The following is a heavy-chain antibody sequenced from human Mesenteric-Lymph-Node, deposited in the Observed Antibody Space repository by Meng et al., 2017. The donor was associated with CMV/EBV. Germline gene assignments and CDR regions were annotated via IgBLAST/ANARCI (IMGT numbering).Heavy chain of an antibody. Sequence: DGGSFSGHYWSWIRQPPGKGLEWIGEINQSGSTNDNPSLKRRVTVSVDPSKNQFSLKLSSVTAADSAVYYCARAYCSSSGCFLYLDYWGRGTLVTVSS. V-gene: IGHV4-34*01. CDR2: INQSGST. CDR3: ARAYCSSSGCFLYLDY. CDR1: GGSFSGHY. D-gene: IGHD2-2*01. J-gene: IGHJ4*02.